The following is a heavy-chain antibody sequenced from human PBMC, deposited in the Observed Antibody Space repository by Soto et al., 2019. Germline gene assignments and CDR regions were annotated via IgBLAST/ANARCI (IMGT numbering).Heavy chain of an antibody. CDR2: VYYSGST. D-gene: IGHD4-17*01. V-gene: IGHV4-31*03. CDR1: GGSISSGGYY. CDR3: ARVPTASYWYFDL. J-gene: IGHJ2*01. Sequence: QVQLQESGPGLVKPSQALSLTCTVAGGSISSGGYYWSWIRQHPGKGLEWIGYVYYSGSTYYNASLNFRVTRSVDTSKNQFSMKLSTVTASAMAVYYCARVPTASYWYFDLWGRGTLVTVSS.